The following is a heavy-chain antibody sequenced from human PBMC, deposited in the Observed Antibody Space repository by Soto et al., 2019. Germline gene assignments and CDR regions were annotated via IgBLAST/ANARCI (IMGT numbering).Heavy chain of an antibody. CDR1: GGSFSGYY. CDR2: INHSGST. Sequence: SETLSLTCAVYGGSFSGYYWSWIRQPPGKGLEWIGEINHSGSTNYNPSLKSRVTISVDTSKNQFSLKLSSVTAADTAVFFCARGRIAYCSGGSCYSPFYYYYYMDVWGKGTTVTVSS. V-gene: IGHV4-34*01. D-gene: IGHD2-15*01. CDR3: ARGRIAYCSGGSCYSPFYYYYYMDV. J-gene: IGHJ6*03.